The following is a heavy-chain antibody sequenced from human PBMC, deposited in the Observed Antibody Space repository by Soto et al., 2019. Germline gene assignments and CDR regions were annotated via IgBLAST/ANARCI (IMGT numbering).Heavy chain of an antibody. V-gene: IGHV3-23*01. J-gene: IGHJ4*02. CDR2: ISGSGGST. CDR3: AYALFGPDIVVVVAATYFDY. D-gene: IGHD2-15*01. Sequence: GGSLRLSCAASGFTFSSYAMSWVRQAPGKGLEWVSAISGSGGSTYYADSVKGRFNISRDNSKNTLYLQMNSLRAGDTAVYYCAYALFGPDIVVVVAATYFDYWGQGTLVTVSS. CDR1: GFTFSSYA.